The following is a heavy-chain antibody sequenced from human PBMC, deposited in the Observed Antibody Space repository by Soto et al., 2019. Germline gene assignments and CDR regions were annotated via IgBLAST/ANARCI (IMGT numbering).Heavy chain of an antibody. V-gene: IGHV1-18*01. CDR1: GYTFPTHG. J-gene: IGHJ5*01. Sequence: VQLLQSGPEVKKSGASVKISCKASGYTFPTHGISWVRQAPGQGLEWMGWISVQNGRTEYAQKVRGRITMTTDTSTSTAYMELRSLRSDDTAIYYCARAEWCDFWGQGTQVTVSS. CDR2: ISVQNGRT. CDR3: ARAEWCDF.